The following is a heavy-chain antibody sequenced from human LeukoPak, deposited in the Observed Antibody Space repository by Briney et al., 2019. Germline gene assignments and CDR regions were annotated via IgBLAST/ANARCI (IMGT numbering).Heavy chain of an antibody. CDR1: GGSFSGYY. CDR3: ARTERCSTTCPLDY. CDR2: INHSGST. D-gene: IGHD2-2*01. J-gene: IGHJ4*02. V-gene: IGHV4-34*01. Sequence: SETLSLTCAVYGGSFSGYYWSWIRQPPGKGLEWIGEINHSGSTNYNPSLKSRVTISVDTSKNQFSLKLSSVTAADTAVYYCARTERCSTTCPLDYWGQGTLVTVSS.